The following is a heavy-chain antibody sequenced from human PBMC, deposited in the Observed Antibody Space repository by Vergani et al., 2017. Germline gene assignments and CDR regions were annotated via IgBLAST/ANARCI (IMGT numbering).Heavy chain of an antibody. CDR1: GFTFSSYG. CDR3: AKEVGATRSGA. V-gene: IGHV3-30*18. CDR2: ISYDGSIK. J-gene: IGHJ5*02. D-gene: IGHD1-26*01. Sequence: QVQLVESGGGVVQPGRSLRLSCAASGFTFSSYGMHWVRQAPGKGLEWVAVISYDGSIKYYADSVKGRFTISRDNSKNTLYLQMNSLRAEDTAVYYCAKEVGATRSGAWGQGTLVTVSS.